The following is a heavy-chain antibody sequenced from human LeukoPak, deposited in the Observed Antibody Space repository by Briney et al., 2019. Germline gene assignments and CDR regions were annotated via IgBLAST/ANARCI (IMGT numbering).Heavy chain of an antibody. J-gene: IGHJ6*02. CDR1: GYTFTSYG. CDR2: ISAYNSNT. Sequence: GASVRVSCKASGYTFTSYGISWVRQAAGHGVEGMGWISAYNSNTNYAQKPQGRVTMTTDTSTSTAYMELRSLRSDDTDVYYCERDTLFGELLEPGMDVWGQGTTVTV. V-gene: IGHV1-18*01. D-gene: IGHD3-10*01. CDR3: ERDTLFGELLEPGMDV.